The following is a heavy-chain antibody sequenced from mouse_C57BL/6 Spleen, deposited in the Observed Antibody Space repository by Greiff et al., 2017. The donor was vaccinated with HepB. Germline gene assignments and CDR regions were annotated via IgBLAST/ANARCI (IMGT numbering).Heavy chain of an antibody. Sequence: VQRVESGPGLVQPSQSLSITCTVSGFSLTSYGVHWVRQSPGKGLEWLGVIWSGGSTDYNAAFRSRLSISKENSKIQVFFKMNSLQADDTAIYYCARNDGYYPFDYWGQGTTLTVSS. CDR2: IWSGGST. J-gene: IGHJ2*01. CDR1: GFSLTSYG. D-gene: IGHD2-3*01. CDR3: ARNDGYYPFDY. V-gene: IGHV2-2*01.